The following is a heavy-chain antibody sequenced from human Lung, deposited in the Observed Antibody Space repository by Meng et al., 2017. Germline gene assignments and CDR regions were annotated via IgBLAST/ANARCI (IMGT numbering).Heavy chain of an antibody. J-gene: IGHJ4*02. V-gene: IGHV4-34*01. CDR1: GGSFSDYY. CDR3: ARGPTTMAHDFDY. CDR2: INHSGST. Sequence: RWGPRLLKPSETLSLTCVVSGGSFSDYYWSWIRQPPGKGLEWIGEINHSGSTNYNPSLESRATISVDTSQNNLSLKLSSVTAADSAVYYCARGPTTMAHDFDYWGQGTLVTVSS. D-gene: IGHD4-11*01.